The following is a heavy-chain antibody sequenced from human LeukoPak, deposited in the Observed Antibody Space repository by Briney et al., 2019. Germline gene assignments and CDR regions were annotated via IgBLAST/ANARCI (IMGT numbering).Heavy chain of an antibody. CDR3: ARSSGYVSY. J-gene: IGHJ4*02. CDR1: HYSISSNYY. Sequence: SETLSLTCTVSHYSISSNYYWAWIRQPPGKGLEWIGSIYHSGSTYYNPSLKSRVTISVDTSKNQFSLKLTSVTAADTAVYYCARSSGYVSYWGQGTLVTVSS. CDR2: IYHSGST. D-gene: IGHD3-22*01. V-gene: IGHV4-38-2*02.